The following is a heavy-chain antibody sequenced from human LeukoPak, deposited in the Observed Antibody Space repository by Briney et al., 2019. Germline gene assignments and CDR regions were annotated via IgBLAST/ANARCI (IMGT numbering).Heavy chain of an antibody. V-gene: IGHV4-31*03. Sequence: PSETLSLTCTVSGGSISSGGYYWSWVRQHPGKGLEWIGYIYYSGSTYYNPSLKSRVTISVDTSKNQFSLKLSSVTAADTAVYYCARETQQHLVGGHYYGMDVWGQGATVTVSS. D-gene: IGHD6-13*01. CDR2: IYYSGST. CDR1: GGSISSGGYY. J-gene: IGHJ6*02. CDR3: ARETQQHLVGGHYYGMDV.